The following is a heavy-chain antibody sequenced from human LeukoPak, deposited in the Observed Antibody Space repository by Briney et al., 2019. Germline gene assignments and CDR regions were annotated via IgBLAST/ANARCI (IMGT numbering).Heavy chain of an antibody. V-gene: IGHV1-2*02. D-gene: IGHD3-22*01. J-gene: IGHJ6*02. CDR2: INPNSGGT. CDR3: ARESIYYYYDKGGMVGGMDV. CDR1: GYTFTGYY. Sequence: ASVKVSCKASGYTFTGYYMHWVRQAPGQGLELMGWINPNSGGTNYAQKFQGRVAMTRDTSISTAYMELSRLRSDDTAVYYCARESIYYYYDKGGMVGGMDVWGQGTTVTVSS.